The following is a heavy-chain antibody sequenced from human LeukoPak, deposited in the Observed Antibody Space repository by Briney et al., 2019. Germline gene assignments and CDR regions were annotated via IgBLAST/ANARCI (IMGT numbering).Heavy chain of an antibody. CDR1: GYTFTDYY. D-gene: IGHD3-16*01. CDR3: ARDLGGFDY. J-gene: IGHJ4*02. CDR2: MNPNSGNT. V-gene: IGHV1-8*02. Sequence: GASVKVSCKASGYTFTDYYLHWVRQATGQGLEWMGWMNPNSGNTGYAQKFQGRVTMTRNTSISTAYMELSSLRSEDTAVYYCARDLGGFDYWGQGTLVTVSS.